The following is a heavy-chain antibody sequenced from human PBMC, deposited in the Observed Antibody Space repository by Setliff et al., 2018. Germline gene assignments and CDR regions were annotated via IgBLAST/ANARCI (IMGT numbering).Heavy chain of an antibody. D-gene: IGHD1-26*01. J-gene: IGHJ4*02. CDR2: ISPSSSHI. CDR3: ATWNGRSSDY. Sequence: PGGSLRLSCSVSGFTFGDYAMTWVRQAPGKGLEWVSSISPSSSHIYYADSAEGRFTISRDNYKNTLNLQMGSLRAEDMAIYYRATWNGRSSDYWGQGTLVTVSS. V-gene: IGHV3-21*01. CDR1: GFTFGDYA.